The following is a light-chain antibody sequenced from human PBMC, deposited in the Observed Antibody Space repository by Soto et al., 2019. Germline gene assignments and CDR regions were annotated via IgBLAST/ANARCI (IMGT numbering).Light chain of an antibody. CDR1: QDIRNY. CDR3: QQYDNLPR. CDR2: DAS. J-gene: IGKJ3*01. Sequence: DLQMTQSPSSLSASVGDRVTITCQASQDIRNYLNWYQQKPGKAPKLLIYDASNLETGVPSRFSGSGSGTDFTFTISSLQPEDIATYYCQQYDNLPRFGPGTKVDI. V-gene: IGKV1-33*01.